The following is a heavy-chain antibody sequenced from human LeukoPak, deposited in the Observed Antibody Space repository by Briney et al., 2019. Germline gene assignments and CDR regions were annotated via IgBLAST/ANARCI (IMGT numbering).Heavy chain of an antibody. D-gene: IGHD3-10*01. CDR3: FTPAVDY. Sequence: SETLSLTCAVSGYSISSGHYWGWIRQPPGKGLEWIGSIYHSGGTYYNPSLKSRVTISADTSKNQFSLKMKSVTAADTAVYAGFTPAVDYCSQGTLVTVSP. V-gene: IGHV4-38-2*01. CDR1: GYSISSGHY. J-gene: IGHJ4*02. CDR2: IYHSGGT.